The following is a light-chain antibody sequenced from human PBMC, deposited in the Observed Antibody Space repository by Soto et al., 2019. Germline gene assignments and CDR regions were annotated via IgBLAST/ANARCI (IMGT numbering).Light chain of an antibody. J-gene: IGKJ4*01. V-gene: IGKV1D-16*01. CDR3: QQYHTYPLS. CDR1: QGIGSW. Sequence: DIQMTQSPSSLPASVGDRVSITCRASQGIGSWVAWYQQKPGKGPKSLIFAASSLESGVSSRFSASGSGTDFTLTIDSLHPEDSATYYCQQYHTYPLSFGGGTKVEIK. CDR2: AAS.